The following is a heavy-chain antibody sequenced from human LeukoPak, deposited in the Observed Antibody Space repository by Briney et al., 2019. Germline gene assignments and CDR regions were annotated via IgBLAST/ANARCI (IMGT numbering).Heavy chain of an antibody. J-gene: IGHJ4*02. CDR3: AKHRGSNTNFDY. CDR1: GFTFSSYG. V-gene: IGHV3-30*18. Sequence: GGSLRLFCAASGFTFSSYGMHRVRQAPGKGLEWVAVISYDGSNKYYADSVKGRFIISRDNSKNTLYLQMNSLRAEDTAVYYCAKHRGSNTNFDYWGQGALVTVSS. CDR2: ISYDGSNK. D-gene: IGHD4-23*01.